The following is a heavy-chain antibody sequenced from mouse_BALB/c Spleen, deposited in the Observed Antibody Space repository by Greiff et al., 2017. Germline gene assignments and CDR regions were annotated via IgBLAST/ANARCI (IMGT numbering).Heavy chain of an antibody. CDR2: ISSGGSYT. Sequence: EVNVVEPGGGLVKPGGSLKLSCEASGFTFSSYTMSWVRQTPGKRLEWVATISSGGSYTYYPDSVKGRFTISRDNAKNTLYLQMSSLKSEDTAMYYCARAGYYDYNEGDYYAMDYWGQGTTVTVSS. CDR3: ARAGYYDYNEGDYYAMDY. J-gene: IGHJ4*01. D-gene: IGHD2-4*01. CDR1: GFTFSSYT. V-gene: IGHV5-6-4*01.